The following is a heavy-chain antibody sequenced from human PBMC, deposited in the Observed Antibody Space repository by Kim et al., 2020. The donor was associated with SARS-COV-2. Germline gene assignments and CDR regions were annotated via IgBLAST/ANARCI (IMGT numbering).Heavy chain of an antibody. V-gene: IGHV3-49*03. CDR3: TRVPSYYGSGSQTIDY. CDR2: IRSKAYGGTT. D-gene: IGHD3-10*01. J-gene: IGHJ4*02. Sequence: GGSLRLSCTASGFTFGDYAMSWFRQAPGKGLEWVGFIRSKAYGGTTEYAASVKGRFTISRDDSKSIAYLQMNSLKTEDTAVYYCTRVPSYYGSGSQTIDYWGQGTLVTVSA. CDR1: GFTFGDYA.